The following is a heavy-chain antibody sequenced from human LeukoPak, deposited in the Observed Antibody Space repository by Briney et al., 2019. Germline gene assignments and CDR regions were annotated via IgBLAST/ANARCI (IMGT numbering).Heavy chain of an antibody. V-gene: IGHV4-39*02. J-gene: IGHJ4*02. CDR1: GGSISSNNYY. CDR3: ARDRIAADGYYLDY. D-gene: IGHD6-13*01. Sequence: SETLSLTCTVSGGSISSNNYYWGWIRQPPGKGLEWIGSIYYSGSTYNNPSLKSRVTISVDTTKNQFSLKLTSVTAADTAVYYCARDRIAADGYYLDYWGQGTLVTVSS. CDR2: IYYSGST.